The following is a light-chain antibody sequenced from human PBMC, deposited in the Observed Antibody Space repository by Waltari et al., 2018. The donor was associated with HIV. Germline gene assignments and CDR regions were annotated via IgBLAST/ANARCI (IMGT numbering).Light chain of an antibody. J-gene: IGKJ4*01. Sequence: EIVLTQSPATLSLSPGERATLSCWASQSVSGYLAWYQQKPGQAPRLLIYDASNRATGIPARFSGSGFGTEFTLTISSLEPEDFAIYYCQQRSKWLTFGGGTKREIK. CDR3: QQRSKWLT. CDR2: DAS. CDR1: QSVSGY. V-gene: IGKV3-11*01.